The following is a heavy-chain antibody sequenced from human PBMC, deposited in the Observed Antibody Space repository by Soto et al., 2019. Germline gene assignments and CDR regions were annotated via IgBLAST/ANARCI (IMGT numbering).Heavy chain of an antibody. CDR3: ARDYGDYSFFFDY. CDR1: GGSISSYQ. D-gene: IGHD4-17*01. V-gene: IGHV4-59*01. CDR2: YSGFT. Sequence: SETLSLTCTVSGGSISSYQWSWIRQPPGKGLEWIGGYSGFTNYNPSLESRATISVDHSKNQFFLTLRSVTAADTAVYYCARDYGDYSFFFDYWGQGALVTVSS. J-gene: IGHJ4*02.